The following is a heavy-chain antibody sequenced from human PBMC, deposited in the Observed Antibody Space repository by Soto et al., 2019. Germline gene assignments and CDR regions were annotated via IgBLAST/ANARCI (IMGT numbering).Heavy chain of an antibody. Sequence: ASVKVSCKASGYTFTTYGITWVRQAPGQGLEWMGWISAYNGNSNYAQNLQGRVTMTTDTSTSTAYMELRSLRSDETAVYYCARDLYYGSGGYRWFDPWGQGTLVTVSS. CDR2: ISAYNGNS. D-gene: IGHD3-10*01. V-gene: IGHV1-18*04. CDR3: ARDLYYGSGGYRWFDP. CDR1: GYTFTTYG. J-gene: IGHJ5*02.